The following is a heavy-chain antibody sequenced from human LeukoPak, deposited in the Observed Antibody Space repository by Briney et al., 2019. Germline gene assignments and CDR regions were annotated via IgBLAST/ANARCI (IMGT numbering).Heavy chain of an antibody. V-gene: IGHV4-59*01. CDR3: ARDRYYYDSSGSGASDI. CDR2: MHDSGTT. Sequence: PSETLSLTCTVSGGSISNYYWSWIRQPPGKGLEWIAFMHDSGTTSYNPSLESRVTISLDTSKNQFSLKLSSVTAADTAVYYCARDRYYYDSSGSGASDIWGQGTMVTVSS. CDR1: GGSISNYY. J-gene: IGHJ3*02. D-gene: IGHD3-22*01.